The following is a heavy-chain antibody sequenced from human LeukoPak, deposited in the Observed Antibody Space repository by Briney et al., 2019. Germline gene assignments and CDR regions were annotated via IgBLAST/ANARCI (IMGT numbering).Heavy chain of an antibody. Sequence: GASVKVSCKPSGYTFTTYGISWVRQAPGQGLELLGWISAYNGDTTYAQKFQGRVTMTTETSTRTAYMELRSLRSDDTAVYYCARDSVAVRPGWFDPWGQGTLVTVSS. CDR2: ISAYNGDT. D-gene: IGHD6-6*01. V-gene: IGHV1-18*01. J-gene: IGHJ5*02. CDR1: GYTFTTYG. CDR3: ARDSVAVRPGWFDP.